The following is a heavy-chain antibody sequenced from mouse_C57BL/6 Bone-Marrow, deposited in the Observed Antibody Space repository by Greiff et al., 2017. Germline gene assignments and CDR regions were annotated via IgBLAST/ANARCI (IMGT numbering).Heavy chain of an antibody. Sequence: VQLVESGAELAKPGASVKLSCKASGYTFTSYWMHWVKQRPGQGLEWIGYINPSSGYNQYNKKFKDQATLTTDKSSHTPYMQLSSLTYEDSAVYYFAEGAMDYWGQGTSVTVSS. CDR3: AEGAMDY. J-gene: IGHJ4*01. V-gene: IGHV1-7*01. CDR2: INPSSGYN. CDR1: GYTFTSYW.